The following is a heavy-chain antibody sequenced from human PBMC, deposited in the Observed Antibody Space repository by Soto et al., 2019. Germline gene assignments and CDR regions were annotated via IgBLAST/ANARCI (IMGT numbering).Heavy chain of an antibody. CDR3: ARIVTTDSSSSSNDY. J-gene: IGHJ4*02. V-gene: IGHV5-10-1*01. CDR2: IDPSDSYT. Sequence: PXDSLQVSCKSSGYSFTSYGISLGPQMPGKGLEWMGRIDPSDSYTNYSPSFQGHVTTSADKSISTAYLQWSSLKARGPTMYYFARIVTTDSSSSSNDYWGQGTLVTSPQ. D-gene: IGHD6-6*01. CDR1: GYSFTSYG.